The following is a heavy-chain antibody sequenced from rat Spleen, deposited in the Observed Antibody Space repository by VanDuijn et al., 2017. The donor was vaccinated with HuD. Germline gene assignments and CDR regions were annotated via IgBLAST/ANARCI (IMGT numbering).Heavy chain of an antibody. CDR2: ISTGGGNT. Sequence: EVQLVESDGGLVQPGRSLKLSCAASGFTFSDYYMAWVRQAPTKGLEWVATISTGGGNTYYRDSVKGRFTISRNTAKNTQYLQMNSLRSEDTATYYCALRYYGYTYDWFAYWGQGTLVTVSS. V-gene: IGHV5S13*01. CDR3: ALRYYGYTYDWFAY. D-gene: IGHD1-9*01. J-gene: IGHJ3*01. CDR1: GFTFSDYY.